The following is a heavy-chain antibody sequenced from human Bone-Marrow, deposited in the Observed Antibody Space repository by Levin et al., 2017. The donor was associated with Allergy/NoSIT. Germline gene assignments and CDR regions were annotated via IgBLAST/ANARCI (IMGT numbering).Heavy chain of an antibody. V-gene: IGHV4-39*01. CDR1: TGSISSSDYH. J-gene: IGHJ4*02. CDR2: IHYSGRT. CDR3: ARHARTGCDYYCYPNYYFDS. Sequence: PSETLSLTCTVSTGSISSSDYHWGWIRQPPGKGLEWIGSIHYSGRTYYNASLNSRVTISVDTSKNHFSLKLSSVTAADTAVYYCARHARTGCDYYCYPNYYFDSWGQGTLVTVSS. D-gene: IGHD3-22*01.